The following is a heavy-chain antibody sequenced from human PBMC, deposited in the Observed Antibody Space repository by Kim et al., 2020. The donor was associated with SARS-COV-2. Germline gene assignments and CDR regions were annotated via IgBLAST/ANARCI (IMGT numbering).Heavy chain of an antibody. D-gene: IGHD5-18*01. V-gene: IGHV4-39*01. J-gene: IGHJ4*02. Sequence: SETLSLTCTVSRGSIASSSYNWVWIRQSPGKELEWIGSIFYSGATNYNPSLKGRLTISVDTYKNQFYLMLTSVTVADTAVYYCARQLTAFGTQHLDYWGQGALVTVSS. CDR3: ARQLTAFGTQHLDY. CDR2: IFYSGAT. CDR1: RGSIASSSYN.